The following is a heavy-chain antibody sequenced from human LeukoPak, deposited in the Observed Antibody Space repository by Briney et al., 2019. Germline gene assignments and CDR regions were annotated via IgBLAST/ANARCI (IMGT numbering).Heavy chain of an antibody. CDR3: VRFDSSGHYYCFDY. CDR1: GFAFSSYW. V-gene: IGHV3-74*01. CDR2: INSDGSTT. J-gene: IGHJ4*02. D-gene: IGHD3-22*01. Sequence: GGSLRLSCAASGFAFSSYWMHWVRQAPGEGLVWVSRINSDGSTTNYADSVRGRFTISRDNAKNTLYVQMNSLRAEDTAVYYCVRFDSSGHYYCFDYWGQGTLVTVSS.